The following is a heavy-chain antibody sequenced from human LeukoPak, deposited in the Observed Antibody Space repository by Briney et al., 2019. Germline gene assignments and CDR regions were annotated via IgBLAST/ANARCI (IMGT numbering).Heavy chain of an antibody. CDR2: INPNSGGT. D-gene: IGHD3-22*01. CDR1: GYTFTGYY. J-gene: IGHJ4*02. CDR3: ARGRVGTYYYDSSGYSEADY. Sequence: ASVKVSCKASGYTFTGYYMHWVRQAPGQGLEWMGWINPNSGGTNYAQKFQGRVTTTRDTSISTAYMELSRLRSDDTAVYYCARGRVGTYYYDSSGYSEADYWGQGTLVTVSS. V-gene: IGHV1-2*02.